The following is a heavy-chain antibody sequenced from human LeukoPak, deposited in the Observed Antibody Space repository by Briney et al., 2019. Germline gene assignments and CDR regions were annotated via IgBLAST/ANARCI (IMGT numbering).Heavy chain of an antibody. D-gene: IGHD3-3*01. CDR2: IYSGGST. CDR3: ARVSIFGVLPDY. J-gene: IGHJ4*02. Sequence: PGGSLRLSCAASGFTLSSNYMSWVRQAPGKGREWVSVIYSGGSTYYADSVKGRFTISRDNSKNTLYLQMNSVRAEDTAVYYCARVSIFGVLPDYWGQGTLVTVSS. V-gene: IGHV3-66*02. CDR1: GFTLSSNY.